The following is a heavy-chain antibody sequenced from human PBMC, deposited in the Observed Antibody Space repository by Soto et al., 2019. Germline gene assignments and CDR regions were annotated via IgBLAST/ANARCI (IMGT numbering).Heavy chain of an antibody. CDR2: IHPADSDT. CDR3: ARHTGAGQLVLDY. D-gene: IGHD6-6*01. CDR1: GYRFTFYW. Sequence: VQLVQSGAEVKKPGESLKISCKGSGYRFTFYWIGWVRQMPGKGLEWMGIIHPADSDTRYSPSFQGQVSFSADKSINTAYLQWSSLKASDSAIYYCARHTGAGQLVLDYWGQGTLVTVSS. J-gene: IGHJ4*02. V-gene: IGHV5-51*01.